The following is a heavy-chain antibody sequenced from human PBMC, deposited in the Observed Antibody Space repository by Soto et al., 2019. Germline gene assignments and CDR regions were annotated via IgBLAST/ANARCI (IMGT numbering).Heavy chain of an antibody. V-gene: IGHV4-4*07. Sequence: SETLSLTCTVSGASLSSYYWSWIRQPAGKGLEWIGRIYPSGNTNYKSSLKSRVTMSVDTSKNQLSLKLSSLTAADTAVYYCARGSLQFDPWGQGTLVTVSS. CDR1: GASLSSYY. CDR3: ARGSLQFDP. CDR2: IYPSGNT. J-gene: IGHJ5*02.